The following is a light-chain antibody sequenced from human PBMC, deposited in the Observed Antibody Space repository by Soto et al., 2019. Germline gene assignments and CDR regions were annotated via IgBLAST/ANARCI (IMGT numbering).Light chain of an antibody. CDR2: DAS. Sequence: ENVLTQSPATLSLSPGDSATLSCTTSQNVKSDLAWYQQRPGQAPRLVIFDASHRATGIPARFSGTGSGTDFTLTISSLEPEDFAVYYCQLRSNWLFTFGPGTKVEIK. J-gene: IGKJ3*01. CDR1: QNVKSD. V-gene: IGKV3-11*01. CDR3: QLRSNWLFT.